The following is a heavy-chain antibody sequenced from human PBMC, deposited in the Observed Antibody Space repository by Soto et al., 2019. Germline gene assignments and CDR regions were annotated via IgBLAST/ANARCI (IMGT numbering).Heavy chain of an antibody. V-gene: IGHV4-30-4*01. D-gene: IGHD3-3*01. CDR3: ARGRNHDFWSGYNWFDP. CDR1: GGSINRGDYY. CDR2: IYYSGTT. J-gene: IGHJ5*02. Sequence: PSETLSLTCTVSGGSINRGDYYWSWIRQPPGKGLEWIGYIYYSGTTYYNPSLKSRVTISVDTSKNQFSLKLSSVTAADTAVYYCARGRNHDFWSGYNWFDPWGQGTLVTVSS.